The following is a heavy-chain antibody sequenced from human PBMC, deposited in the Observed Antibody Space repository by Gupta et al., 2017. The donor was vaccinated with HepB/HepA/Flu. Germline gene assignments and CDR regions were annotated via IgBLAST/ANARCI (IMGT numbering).Heavy chain of an antibody. J-gene: IGHJ3*02. D-gene: IGHD6-6*01. V-gene: IGHV3-23*01. CDR1: GFTFSSYA. CDR2: ISDSGDST. CDR3: AKDLRGQLGADAFDI. Sequence: EVQLLESGGGLVQPGGSLRLSCAASGFTFSSYAISWVRQAPGKGLEWVSVISDSGDSTYYADSVKGRFTISRDNSKNTLYLQMNSLRAEDTAIYYCAKDLRGQLGADAFDIWGQGTMVTVSS.